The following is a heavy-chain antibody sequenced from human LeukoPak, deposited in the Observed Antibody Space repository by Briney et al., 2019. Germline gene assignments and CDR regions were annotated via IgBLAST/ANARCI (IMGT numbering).Heavy chain of an antibody. V-gene: IGHV1-18*01. CDR3: ARDPLPHCSSTSCYYPTYMDV. CDR2: MNPNSGNT. J-gene: IGHJ6*03. Sequence: ASVKVSCKASGYTFTSYDINWVRQATGQGLEWMGWMNPNSGNTNYAQKLQGRVTMTTDTSTSTAHMELRSLRSDDTAVYYCARDPLPHCSSTSCYYPTYMDVWGKGTTVTVSS. CDR1: GYTFTSYD. D-gene: IGHD2-2*01.